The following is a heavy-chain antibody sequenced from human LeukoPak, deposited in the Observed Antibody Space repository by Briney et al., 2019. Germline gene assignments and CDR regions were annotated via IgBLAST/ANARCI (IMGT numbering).Heavy chain of an antibody. J-gene: IGHJ5*02. CDR2: IYYTGGT. CDR3: ARERRSIAAANNWIDP. V-gene: IGHV4-39*07. CDR1: AGSISSSSYD. Sequence: SETLSLNSTVSAGSISSSSYDWRWIRQPPGKGLEWIGCIYYTGGTYYNPSLKSRVTISVDTSKNQFSLKLSSVTAADTAVYYCARERRSIAAANNWIDPWGQGNLVTASS. D-gene: IGHD6-13*01.